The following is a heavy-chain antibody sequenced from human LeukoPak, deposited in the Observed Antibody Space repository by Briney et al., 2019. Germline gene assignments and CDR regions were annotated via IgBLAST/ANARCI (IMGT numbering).Heavy chain of an antibody. CDR2: INSDGSST. J-gene: IGHJ6*03. Sequence: GGSLRLSCAASGFTFSSYWMHWVRQAPGKGLVWVSRINSDGSSTSYADSVKGRFTISRDNAKKTLYLQMNSLRAEDTAVYYCAKHYCSSTSCYYYYYYYYMDVWGKGTTVTVSS. CDR3: AKHYCSSTSCYYYYYYYYMDV. D-gene: IGHD2-2*01. V-gene: IGHV3-74*01. CDR1: GFTFSSYW.